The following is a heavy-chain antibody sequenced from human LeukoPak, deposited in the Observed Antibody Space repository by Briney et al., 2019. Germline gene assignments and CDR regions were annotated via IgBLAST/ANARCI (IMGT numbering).Heavy chain of an antibody. Sequence: SETLFLTCTVSGGSISNYYWSWIRQPPGKGLEWIGYIYYSGSTNYNPSLKSRVTISVDTSKNQFSLKLSSVTAADTAVYYCARGDIVGAIIFDYWGQGTLVTVSS. CDR1: GGSISNYY. CDR2: IYYSGST. D-gene: IGHD1-26*01. CDR3: ARGDIVGAIIFDY. J-gene: IGHJ4*02. V-gene: IGHV4-59*01.